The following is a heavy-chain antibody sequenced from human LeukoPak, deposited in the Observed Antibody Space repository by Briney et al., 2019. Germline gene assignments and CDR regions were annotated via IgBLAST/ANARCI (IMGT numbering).Heavy chain of an antibody. D-gene: IGHD3-22*01. CDR2: ISAYNGNT. V-gene: IGHV1-18*01. CDR1: GYTFTSYG. CDR3: AREFPGSSGYSLPI. J-gene: IGHJ4*02. Sequence: ASVKVSCKASGYTFTSYGISWVRQAPGQGLEWMGWISAYNGNTNYAQKLQGRVTMTTDTSTSTAYMELSRLRSDDTAVYYCAREFPGSSGYSLPIWGQGTLVTVSS.